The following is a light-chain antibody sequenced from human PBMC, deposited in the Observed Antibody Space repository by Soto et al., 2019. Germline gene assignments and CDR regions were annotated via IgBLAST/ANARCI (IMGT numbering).Light chain of an antibody. CDR3: QQYYSTYVT. CDR1: QSVFYSSNNKNY. Sequence: DIVMTQSPDSLAVSLGERATINCKSSQSVFYSSNNKNYLAWYQQKPGQPPKLLIYWASTWESGVPDRFSGSGSGTDFTLTISSLQAEDVAVYYCQQYYSTYVTFGQGTRLEIK. CDR2: WAS. V-gene: IGKV4-1*01. J-gene: IGKJ5*01.